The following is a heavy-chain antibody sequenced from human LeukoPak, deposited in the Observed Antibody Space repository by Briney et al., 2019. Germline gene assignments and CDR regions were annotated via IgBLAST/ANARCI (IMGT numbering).Heavy chain of an antibody. CDR2: INHSGST. CDR3: ARPLTMIVVADAFDI. Sequence: PSETLSLTCAVYGGSFSGYYWSWIRQPPGKGLEWIGEINHSGSTNYNPSLKSRVTISVDTSKNQFSLKLSSVTAADTAVYYCARPLTMIVVADAFDIWGQGTMVTVSS. D-gene: IGHD3-22*01. J-gene: IGHJ3*02. CDR1: GGSFSGYY. V-gene: IGHV4-34*01.